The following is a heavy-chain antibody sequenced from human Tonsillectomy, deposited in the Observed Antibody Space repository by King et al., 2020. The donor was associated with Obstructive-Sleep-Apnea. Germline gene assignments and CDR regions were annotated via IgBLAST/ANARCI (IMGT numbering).Heavy chain of an antibody. J-gene: IGHJ4*02. CDR1: GGSISSSSYY. V-gene: IGHV4-39*07. D-gene: IGHD1-26*01. CDR2: IYYSGST. Sequence: QLQESGPGLVKPSETLSLTCTVSGGSISSSSYYCGWIRQPPGKGLEWIGSIYYSGSTYYNPSLKSRVTISVDTSKNQFSLKLSSVTAADTAVYYCARVRLGATFDYWGQGTLVTVSS. CDR3: ARVRLGATFDY.